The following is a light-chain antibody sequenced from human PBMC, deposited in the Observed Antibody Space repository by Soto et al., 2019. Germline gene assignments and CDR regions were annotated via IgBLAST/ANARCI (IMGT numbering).Light chain of an antibody. V-gene: IGKV1-33*01. J-gene: IGKJ2*01. Sequence: QLTKCQTSLSASIGDRVTITCQATQDIRKYLNWYQQKPGKAPKLLIYDASSLETGVPSRFSGSGSGTDFTLTISSLQPEDFATYYCQQYDNLPLIFG. CDR1: QDIRKY. CDR2: DAS. CDR3: QQYDNLPLI.